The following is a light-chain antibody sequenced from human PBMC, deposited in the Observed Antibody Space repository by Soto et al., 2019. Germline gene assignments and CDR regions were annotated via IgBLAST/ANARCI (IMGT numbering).Light chain of an antibody. CDR1: SSDVGGYKY. J-gene: IGLJ2*01. V-gene: IGLV2-8*01. CDR3: SSYAGSNNVV. CDR2: EVT. Sequence: QSALTQPPSASGSPGQSVTISCTGTSSDVGGYKYVSWYQQHPGKAPKLMIYEVTKRPSGVPDRFSGSKSGNTASLTVSGLQAEDEAEYYCSSYAGSNNVVFGGGTKVTVL.